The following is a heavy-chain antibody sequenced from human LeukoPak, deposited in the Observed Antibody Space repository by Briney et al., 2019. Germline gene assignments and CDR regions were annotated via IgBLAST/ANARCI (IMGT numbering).Heavy chain of an antibody. CDR3: ARVGDKSGYYFFYFDY. CDR1: NYSIASGYY. CDR2: MYYIASA. V-gene: IGHV4-38-2*01. J-gene: IGHJ4*02. D-gene: IGHD3-3*01. Sequence: SVAVSLTCEVSNYSIASGYYWAWIRQTPGKGLEWIGSMYYIASAYYNPSLKSRVSISVDTSKNQFSLKVKSVTAADTAVYFCARVGDKSGYYFFYFDYWGQGTLLT.